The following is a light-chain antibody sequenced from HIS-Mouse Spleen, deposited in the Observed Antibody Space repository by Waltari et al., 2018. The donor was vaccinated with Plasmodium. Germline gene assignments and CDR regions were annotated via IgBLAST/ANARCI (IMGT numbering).Light chain of an antibody. Sequence: EIVITPSPAPLSLSPGERATLSCRASQSVSSNLAWYQQKPGQAPRLLIYGAPTRATGIPARFSGSGSGTEFTLTISSLQSEDFAVYYCQQYNNWSFTFGPGTKVDIK. J-gene: IGKJ3*01. CDR2: GAP. CDR3: QQYNNWSFT. V-gene: IGKV3-15*01. CDR1: QSVSSN.